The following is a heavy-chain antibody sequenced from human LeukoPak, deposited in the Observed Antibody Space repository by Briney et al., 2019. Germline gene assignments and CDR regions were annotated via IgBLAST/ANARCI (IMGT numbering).Heavy chain of an antibody. CDR1: GGSISSYY. CDR3: ARGPRLIDY. Sequence: KPSETLSLTCTVSGGSISSYYWSWIRQPPGKGLEWIGYIYYSGSTNYNPSLKSRVTISVDTSKNQFSLKLSSVTAADTAVYYCARGPRLIDYWGQGTLVTVSS. J-gene: IGHJ4*02. V-gene: IGHV4-59*01. CDR2: IYYSGST.